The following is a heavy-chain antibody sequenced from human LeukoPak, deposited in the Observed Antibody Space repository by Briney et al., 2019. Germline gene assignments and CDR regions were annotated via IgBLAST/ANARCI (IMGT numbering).Heavy chain of an antibody. V-gene: IGHV3-64*01. J-gene: IGHJ4*02. Sequence: GGSLRLSCAASGFTFSSYAMYWVRQAPGKGLEYVSGISSNGGSTYYANSVKGRFTISRDNSKNTLYLQMGSLRAEDMAVYYCARVGSGSYHMDYFDNWGQGTLVTVSS. CDR3: ARVGSGSYHMDYFDN. CDR1: GFTFSSYA. D-gene: IGHD1-26*01. CDR2: ISSNGGST.